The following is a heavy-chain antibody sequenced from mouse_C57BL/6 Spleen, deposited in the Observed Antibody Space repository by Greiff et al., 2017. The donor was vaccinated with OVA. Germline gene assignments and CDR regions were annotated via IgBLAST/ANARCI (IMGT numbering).Heavy chain of an antibody. Sequence: VQLQESGAELVMPGASVKLSCKASGYTFTSYWMHWVKQRPGQGLEWIGEIDPSDSYTNYNQKFKGKSTLTVDKSSSTAYMQLSSLTSEDSAVYYCARSLYSHYFDYWGQGTTLTVSS. CDR3: ARSLYSHYFDY. V-gene: IGHV1-69*01. CDR2: IDPSDSYT. CDR1: GYTFTSYW. J-gene: IGHJ2*01. D-gene: IGHD2-12*01.